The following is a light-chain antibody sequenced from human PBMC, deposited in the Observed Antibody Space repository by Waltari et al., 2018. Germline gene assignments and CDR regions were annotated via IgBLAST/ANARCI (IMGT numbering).Light chain of an antibody. Sequence: EIVLTQSPATLSLSPGERGTLSCRASQSINTTLAWYQQKPGQAPRLLISDASNRATGIPARFSGSGSGTDFTLTISSLEREDFAVYYCQQRRTWPSITFGQGTRLEIK. V-gene: IGKV3-11*01. J-gene: IGKJ5*01. CDR2: DAS. CDR3: QQRRTWPSIT. CDR1: QSINTT.